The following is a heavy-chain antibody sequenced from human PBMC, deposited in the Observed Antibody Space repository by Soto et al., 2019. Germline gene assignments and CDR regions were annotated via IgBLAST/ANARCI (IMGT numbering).Heavy chain of an antibody. V-gene: IGHV3-33*01. CDR1: GFTFSSYG. J-gene: IGHJ6*02. CDR3: ARDGSKMTTVTTPLYYYYGMDV. Sequence: QVQLVESGGGVVQPGRSLRLSCAASGFTFSSYGMHWVRQAPGKGLEWVAVIWYDGSNKYYADSVKGRFTISRDNSKNTLYLQMNSLRAEYTAVYYCARDGSKMTTVTTPLYYYYGMDVWGQGTTVTVSS. D-gene: IGHD4-17*01. CDR2: IWYDGSNK.